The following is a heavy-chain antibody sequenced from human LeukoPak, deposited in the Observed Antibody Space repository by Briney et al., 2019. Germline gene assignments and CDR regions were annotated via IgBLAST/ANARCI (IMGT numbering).Heavy chain of an antibody. CDR1: GFTFSDYY. CDR2: ISPTSTTT. J-gene: IGHJ4*02. Sequence: PGGSLRLSCAASGFTFSDYYMSWFRQAPGKGLEWLSYISPTSTTTTYADSVKGRFTIPRDNAKNSLCLQMNSLRADDTAVYYCARLGTIAAAGSPDYWGQGTLVTVSS. D-gene: IGHD6-13*01. V-gene: IGHV3-11*03. CDR3: ARLGTIAAAGSPDY.